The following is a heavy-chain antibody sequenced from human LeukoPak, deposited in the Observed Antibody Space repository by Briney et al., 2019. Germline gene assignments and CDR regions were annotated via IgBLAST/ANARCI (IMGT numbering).Heavy chain of an antibody. CDR2: ISAYNGDT. Sequence: ASVKVSCKASGYTFNSHGITWVRQAPGQGLEWMGWISAYNGDTNFAQKFQGRVTLTTDRTTSTAYMELRSLRSDDTAVYYCARDRGDPQLVSWFDPWGQGTLVTVSS. J-gene: IGHJ5*02. CDR1: GYTFNSHG. V-gene: IGHV1-18*04. D-gene: IGHD3-16*01. CDR3: ARDRGDPQLVSWFDP.